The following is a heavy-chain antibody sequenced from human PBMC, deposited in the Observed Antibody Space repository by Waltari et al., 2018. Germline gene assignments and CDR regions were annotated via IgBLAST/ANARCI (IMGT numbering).Heavy chain of an antibody. Sequence: QVQLQESGPGLVKPSQTLSLTCTVSGGSIRRGSYYWSWIRQPAGKGLEWIGRIYTSGSTNYNPSLKSRVTMSVDTSKSQFSLKLSSVTAADTAVYYCASEVYYYGSGSYHLFDPWGQGTLVTVSS. CDR2: IYTSGST. D-gene: IGHD3-10*01. CDR3: ASEVYYYGSGSYHLFDP. V-gene: IGHV4-61*02. J-gene: IGHJ5*02. CDR1: GGSIRRGSYY.